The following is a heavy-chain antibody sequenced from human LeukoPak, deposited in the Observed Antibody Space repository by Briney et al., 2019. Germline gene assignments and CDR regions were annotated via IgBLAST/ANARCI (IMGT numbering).Heavy chain of an antibody. V-gene: IGHV1-2*02. CDR3: ARGYCSSTSCYYWSAFAFDI. J-gene: IGHJ3*02. CDR1: GYTFTGYY. Sequence: ASVKVSCKASGYTFTGYYMHWVRQAPEQGLEWMGWINPNSGGTNYAQKFQGRVTMTRDTSISTAYMELSRLRSDDTAVYYCARGYCSSTSCYYWSAFAFDIWGQGTMVTVSS. CDR2: INPNSGGT. D-gene: IGHD2-2*01.